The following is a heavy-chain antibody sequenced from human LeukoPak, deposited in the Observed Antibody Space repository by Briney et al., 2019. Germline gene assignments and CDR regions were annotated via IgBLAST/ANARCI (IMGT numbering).Heavy chain of an antibody. D-gene: IGHD2-15*01. CDR3: AREQGQVPGPLVVAGTYYFDY. V-gene: IGHV1-46*01. CDR1: GYTFTSNH. CDR2: INPSGRST. J-gene: IGHJ4*02. Sequence: ASVKVSCKASGYTFTSNHIHGVRQAPGQGLEWMGIINPSGRSTNYAHKFRGRVTMTSDTSTSTVYMELSSLRSEDTAVYYCAREQGQVPGPLVVAGTYYFDYWGQGTLVTVFS.